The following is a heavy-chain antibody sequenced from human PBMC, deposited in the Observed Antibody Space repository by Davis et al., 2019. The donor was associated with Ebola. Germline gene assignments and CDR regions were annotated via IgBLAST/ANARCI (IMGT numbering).Heavy chain of an antibody. J-gene: IGHJ4*02. CDR3: AERGGSV. D-gene: IGHD3-16*01. Sequence: PSETLSLTCTVSGVSISRHYWSWIRQPPGKGLEWFGSVYYSGYTNYSPSLKSRVTISIGTSTNNFSLRLRSVTAADTAVYYCAERGGSVWGQGTLVTVSS. CDR1: GVSISRHY. CDR2: VYYSGYT. V-gene: IGHV4-59*11.